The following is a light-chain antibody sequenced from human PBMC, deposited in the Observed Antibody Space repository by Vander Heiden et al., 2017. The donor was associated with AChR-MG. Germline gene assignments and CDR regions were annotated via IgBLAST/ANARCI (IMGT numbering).Light chain of an antibody. V-gene: IGLV2-14*03. CDR3: SSYTSGKSPSWL. J-gene: IGLJ2*01. Sequence: QSAPTQPASVSGSLGQSISLSCTGATSYIDDYRYVSWYHQNPGKVPKLISYVVSKRPSGVSDRFSGSKSGNTASLTTSGVQAEDEADYYCSSYTSGKSPSWLFGRGTKLIVL. CDR2: VVS. CDR1: TSYIDDYRY.